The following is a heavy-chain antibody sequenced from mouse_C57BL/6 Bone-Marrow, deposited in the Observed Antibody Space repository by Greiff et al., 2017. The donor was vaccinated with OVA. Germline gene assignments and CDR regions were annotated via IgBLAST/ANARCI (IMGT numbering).Heavy chain of an antibody. D-gene: IGHD1-1*01. J-gene: IGHJ1*03. CDR3: ARSDYYGSSIYWYFDV. CDR2: ISYSGST. Sequence: VQLQQSGPGMVKPSQSLSLTCTVTGYSITSGYDWHWIRHFPGNKLEWMGDISYSGSTNYNPSLKSRISITHDTSKNHFFLKLNSVTTEDTATYYCARSDYYGSSIYWYFDVWGTGTTVTVSS. CDR1: GYSITSGYD. V-gene: IGHV3-1*01.